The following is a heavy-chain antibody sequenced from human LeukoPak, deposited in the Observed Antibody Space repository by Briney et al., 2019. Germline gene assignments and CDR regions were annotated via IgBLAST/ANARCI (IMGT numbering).Heavy chain of an antibody. CDR2: IYYTGRT. CDR1: GGSISSHY. J-gene: IGHJ5*02. V-gene: IGHV4-59*08. CDR3: VRQSEAAGTFWFDP. D-gene: IGHD6-13*01. Sequence: SETLSLTCTVSGGSISSHYWSWIRQPPGKELEWIGYIYYTGRTNYNPSLKSRVTISVDTSKNQFSLRLSSMTAADTAMYYCVRQSEAAGTFWFDPWGQGTLVTVSS.